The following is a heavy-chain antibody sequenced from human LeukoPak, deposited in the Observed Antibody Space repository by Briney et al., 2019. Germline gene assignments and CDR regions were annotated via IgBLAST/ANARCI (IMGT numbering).Heavy chain of an antibody. CDR2: ISGSGGST. J-gene: IGHJ3*02. V-gene: IGHV3-23*01. Sequence: GGSLRLSCAASGFTFSSYGMSWVRQAPGKGLEWVSAISGSGGSTYYADSVKGRFTIPRDNSKNTLFLQMNSLTAEDTAIYSCARPRLEYCSGGSCFDAFDIWGQGTMVTVSS. CDR1: GFTFSSYG. D-gene: IGHD2-15*01. CDR3: ARPRLEYCSGGSCFDAFDI.